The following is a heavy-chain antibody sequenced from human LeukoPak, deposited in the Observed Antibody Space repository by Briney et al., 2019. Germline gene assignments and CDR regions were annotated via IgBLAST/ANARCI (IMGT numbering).Heavy chain of an antibody. CDR1: GFTFSTYA. D-gene: IGHD6-19*01. Sequence: GGSLRLSCAASGFTFSTYAMTWVRQAPGKGLESVSGISGSGGSTYYADSVKGRFTISRDNSKNTLYLQMNSLRAEDTAVYYCAKAKYSSGWYYFDYWGQGALVTVSS. CDR2: ISGSGGST. J-gene: IGHJ4*02. V-gene: IGHV3-23*01. CDR3: AKAKYSSGWYYFDY.